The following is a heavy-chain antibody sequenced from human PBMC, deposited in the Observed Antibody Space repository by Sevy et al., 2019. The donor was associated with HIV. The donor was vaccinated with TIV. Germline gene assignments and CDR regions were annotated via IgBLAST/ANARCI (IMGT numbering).Heavy chain of an antibody. J-gene: IGHJ4*02. CDR1: ASIFTYYA. CDR2: IVLGNGRT. V-gene: IGHV1-3*01. Sequence: ASVKVSCKASASIFTYYALHWVRQAPGQRPAWMGWIVLGNGRTKYSEDFQGRVTFTRDKSARVAYMGLSSLTSEDTAVYYCARGWGPTVTNFDYWGQGSLVTVSS. D-gene: IGHD4-17*01. CDR3: ARGWGPTVTNFDY.